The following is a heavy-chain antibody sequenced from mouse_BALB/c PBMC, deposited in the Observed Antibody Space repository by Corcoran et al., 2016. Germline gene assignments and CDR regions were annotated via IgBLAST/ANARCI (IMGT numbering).Heavy chain of an antibody. CDR1: GYTFTNYG. J-gene: IGHJ4*01. D-gene: IGHD2-3*01. CDR3: ARFPSIGWLPEYAMDY. Sequence: QIQLVQSGPELKKPGETVKISCKASGYTFTNYGMNWVKQAPGKGLKWMGWINTYTGEPTYADDFKGRFAFSLETSASTAYLQIINLKNEDTATYFCARFPSIGWLPEYAMDYWGQGTSVTVSS. V-gene: IGHV9-3-1*01. CDR2: INTYTGEP.